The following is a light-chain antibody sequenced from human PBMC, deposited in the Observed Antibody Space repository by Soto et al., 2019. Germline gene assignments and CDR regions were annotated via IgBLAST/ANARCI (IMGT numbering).Light chain of an antibody. V-gene: IGLV2-23*01. CDR2: EGS. J-gene: IGLJ1*01. Sequence: QSALTQPASVSGSPGQSITISCTGTSSDVGSYNLVSWCQQHPGKAPKLMIYEGSKWPSGVSNRFSGSKSGNTASLTISGLQAEDEADYYCCSYAGNSSFVFGTGTKVTVL. CDR3: CSYAGNSSFV. CDR1: SSDVGSYNL.